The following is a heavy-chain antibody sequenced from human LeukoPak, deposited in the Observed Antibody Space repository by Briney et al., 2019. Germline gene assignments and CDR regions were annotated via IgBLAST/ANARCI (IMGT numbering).Heavy chain of an antibody. V-gene: IGHV4-39*01. CDR1: GGSISSSSYY. CDR2: IYYSGST. J-gene: IGHJ4*02. D-gene: IGHD5-18*01. CDR3: ARRDTAMVALDY. Sequence: SETLSLTCTVSGGSISSSSYYWGWIRQPPGKGLEWIGSIYYSGSTYYNPSLKSRVTISVDTSKNQFSLKLSSVTAADTAVYYCARRDTAMVALDYWGQGTLVTVSS.